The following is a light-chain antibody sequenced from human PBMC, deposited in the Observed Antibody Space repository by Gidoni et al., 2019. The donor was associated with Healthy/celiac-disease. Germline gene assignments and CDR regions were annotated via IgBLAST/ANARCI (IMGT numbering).Light chain of an antibody. J-gene: IGKJ5*01. CDR1: QGISSY. V-gene: IGKV1-9*01. CDR2: AAS. Sequence: DIQLTQSPSFLSASVGDRVTITCRASQGISSYLAWYQQKPGKAPKLLIYAASTLQSGVPSRFSGSGSGTEFTLTISSLQPEDFATYYCQQRNSYPSTTFGQGTRLEIK. CDR3: QQRNSYPSTT.